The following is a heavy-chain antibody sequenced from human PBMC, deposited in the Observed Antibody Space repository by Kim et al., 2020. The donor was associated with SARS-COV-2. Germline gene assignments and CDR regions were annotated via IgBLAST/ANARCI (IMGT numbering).Heavy chain of an antibody. D-gene: IGHD2-15*01. V-gene: IGHV3-23*01. CDR3: AKDILDYSGMDV. J-gene: IGHJ6*02. CDR1: GFTFGACA. Sequence: GGSLRLSCVASGFTFGACAMGWVRQVPGQVLQWVASLSHTGRDTYYAAYVKGRFTISRDDSRDTLFLQMNSLRPDDTAVYFCAKDILDYSGMDVWGQGTTVPVSS. CDR2: LSHTGRDT.